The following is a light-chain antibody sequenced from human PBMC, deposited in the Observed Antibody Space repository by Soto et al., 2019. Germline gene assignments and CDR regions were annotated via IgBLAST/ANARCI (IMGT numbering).Light chain of an antibody. CDR3: AAWDESLNADV. J-gene: IGLJ1*01. V-gene: IGLV1-44*01. CDR2: RTN. Sequence: QSLLTQPPYLSGPPGGGAAISCSGGSSYIGSNTVSWYQQLPGTAPKLLTHRTNQRPTGVPDRFSGSNAGTSASLAITGLQSEYDADYYSAAWDESLNADVVGTGTKVTVL. CDR1: SSYIGSNT.